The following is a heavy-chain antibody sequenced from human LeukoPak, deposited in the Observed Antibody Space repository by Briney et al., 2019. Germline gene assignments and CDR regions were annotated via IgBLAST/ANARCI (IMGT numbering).Heavy chain of an antibody. Sequence: SETLSLTCAVSGGSISSGGYSWSWIRQPPGKGLEWIGYIYHSGSTYYNPSLKSRVTISVDRSKNQFSLKLSSVTAADTAVYYCARGRSMVRGAPGRGPFDYWGQGTLVTVSS. CDR1: GGSISSGGYS. J-gene: IGHJ4*02. V-gene: IGHV4-30-2*01. CDR3: ARGRSMVRGAPGRGPFDY. CDR2: IYHSGST. D-gene: IGHD3-10*01.